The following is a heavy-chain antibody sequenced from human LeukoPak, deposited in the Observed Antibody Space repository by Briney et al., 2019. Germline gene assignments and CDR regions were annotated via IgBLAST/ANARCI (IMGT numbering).Heavy chain of an antibody. J-gene: IGHJ6*02. D-gene: IGHD6-19*01. CDR2: IWYDGSNK. CDR3: ARDSIAVAGTQYYGMDV. Sequence: GGPLRLSCAASGFTFSSYGMHWVRQAPAKGREGVAVIWYDGSNKYYADSVKGRFTISRDNSKNTLYLQMNSLRAEDTAVYYCARDSIAVAGTQYYGMDVWGQGTTVTVSS. V-gene: IGHV3-33*01. CDR1: GFTFSSYG.